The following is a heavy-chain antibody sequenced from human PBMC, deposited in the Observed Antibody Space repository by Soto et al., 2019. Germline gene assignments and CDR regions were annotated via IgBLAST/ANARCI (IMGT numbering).Heavy chain of an antibody. CDR1: GFAFDAYN. D-gene: IGHD6-19*01. V-gene: IGHV3-33*01. J-gene: IGHJ3*02. CDR2: VWYDGSNE. CDR3: ARDLYKSGWSGTFDI. Sequence: QVQLVESGGGVVQSGGYLKLSCAASGFAFDAYNIHWVRQAPGKGLEWVAFVWYDGSNEYYSDAVKGRFTVSRDNSKNSLYLEFNSLRAEYTAVYYCARDLYKSGWSGTFDIWGEWTRVTVSS.